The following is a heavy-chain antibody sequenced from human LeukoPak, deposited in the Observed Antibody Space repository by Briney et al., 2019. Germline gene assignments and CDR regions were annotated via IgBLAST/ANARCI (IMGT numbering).Heavy chain of an antibody. CDR1: GGSFSSYY. J-gene: IGHJ5*02. Sequence: SETLSLTCAVYGGSFSSYYWSWIRQPPGKGLEWIGEINHSGSTNYNPSLKSRVTISVDTSKNQFSLKLSSVTAADTAVYYCARGNRMKYYDFWSGYLTRGNWFDPWGQGTLVTVSS. D-gene: IGHD3-3*01. V-gene: IGHV4-34*01. CDR2: INHSGST. CDR3: ARGNRMKYYDFWSGYLTRGNWFDP.